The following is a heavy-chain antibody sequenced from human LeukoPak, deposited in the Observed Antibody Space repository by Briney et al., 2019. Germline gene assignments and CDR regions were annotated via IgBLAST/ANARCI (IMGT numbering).Heavy chain of an antibody. J-gene: IGHJ4*02. CDR3: ARDPSSGYQLLPFDY. D-gene: IGHD2-2*01. Sequence: PSETLSLTCTVSGGSISSYYWSWIRQPPGKGLEWIGYIYYSGSTNYNPSLKSRVTISADTSKNQFSLKLSSVTAADTAVYYCARDPSSGYQLLPFDYWGQGTLITVFS. CDR1: GGSISSYY. V-gene: IGHV4-59*01. CDR2: IYYSGST.